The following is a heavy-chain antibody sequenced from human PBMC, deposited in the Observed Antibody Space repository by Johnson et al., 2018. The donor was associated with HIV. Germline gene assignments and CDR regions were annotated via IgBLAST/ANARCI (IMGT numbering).Heavy chain of an antibody. V-gene: IGHV3-7*03. CDR2: IKQDGSEK. CDR1: GFSFSDHY. CDR3: ARAYSSSWYRADAFDI. D-gene: IGHD6-13*01. Sequence: VQLVESGGGLVKPGGSLRLSCAASGFSFSDHYMSWIRQAPGKGLEWVANIKQDGSEKYYADSVNGRFTISRDNSKNTLYMQMNSLGAEDRAVDYCARAYSSSWYRADAFDIWGQGTMVTVSS. J-gene: IGHJ3*02.